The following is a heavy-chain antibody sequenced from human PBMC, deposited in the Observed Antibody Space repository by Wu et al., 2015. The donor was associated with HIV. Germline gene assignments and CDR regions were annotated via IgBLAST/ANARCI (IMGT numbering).Heavy chain of an antibody. CDR3: ARVPLERRYFYYYYMDV. CDR2: ISAYNGNT. CDR1: GYTFTSYG. Sequence: QVQLVQSGAEVKKPGASVKVSCKASGYTFTSYGITWVRQAPGQGLEWMGWISAYNGNTNYAQKLQGRVTMTTDTSTSTAYMDLRSLRSDDTAVYYCARVPLERRYFYYYYMDVWGKGTTVTVSS. D-gene: IGHD3-3*01. J-gene: IGHJ6*03. V-gene: IGHV1-18*01.